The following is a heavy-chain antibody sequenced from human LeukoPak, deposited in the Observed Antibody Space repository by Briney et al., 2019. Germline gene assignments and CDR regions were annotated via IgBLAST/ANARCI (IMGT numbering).Heavy chain of an antibody. CDR1: GYTFTGYY. CDR2: INPNSGGT. V-gene: IGHV1-2*02. J-gene: IGHJ4*02. CDR3: ASEGPYYDILTGYFY. D-gene: IGHD3-9*01. Sequence: ASVKVSCKASGYTFTGYYMHWVRQAPGQGLEWMGWINPNSGGTNYAQKSQGRVTMTRDTSISTAYMELSRLRSDDTAVYYCASEGPYYDILTGYFYWGQGTLVTVSS.